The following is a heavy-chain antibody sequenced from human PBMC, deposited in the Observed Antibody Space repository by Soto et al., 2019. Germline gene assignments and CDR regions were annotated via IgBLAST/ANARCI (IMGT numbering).Heavy chain of an antibody. CDR1: GYTFTSYY. J-gene: IGHJ4*02. V-gene: IGHV1-46*01. CDR3: ARDLSLLRNRMGIAAAGRQYYFDY. D-gene: IGHD6-13*01. Sequence: ASVKVSCKASGYTFTSYYMHWVRQAPGQGLEWMGIINPSGGSTSYAQKFQGRVTMTRYTSTSTVYMELSSLRSEDTAVYYCARDLSLLRNRMGIAAAGRQYYFDYWGQGTLVTVSS. CDR2: INPSGGST.